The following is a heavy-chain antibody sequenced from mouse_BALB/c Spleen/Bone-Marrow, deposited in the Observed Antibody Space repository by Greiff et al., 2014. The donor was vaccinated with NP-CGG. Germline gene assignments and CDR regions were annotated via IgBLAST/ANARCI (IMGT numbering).Heavy chain of an antibody. D-gene: IGHD1-1*01. J-gene: IGHJ2*01. V-gene: IGHV14-3*02. Sequence: EVKLMESGAELVKPGASVKLSCTASGFNIKDTYMHWVKQRPEQGLEWIGRIDPANGNTKYDPKFQGKATITAVTSSNTAYLQLSSLTSEDTAVYYCARYYYGSSYFDYWGQGTTLTVSS. CDR2: IDPANGNT. CDR1: GFNIKDTY. CDR3: ARYYYGSSYFDY.